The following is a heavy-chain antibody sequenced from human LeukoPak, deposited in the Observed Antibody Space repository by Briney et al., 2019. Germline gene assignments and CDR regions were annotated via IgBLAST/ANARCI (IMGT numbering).Heavy chain of an antibody. CDR1: GFTFSSYW. CDR3: AGDGNVDTARDYYYYGMDV. CDR2: IKQDGSEK. D-gene: IGHD5-18*01. J-gene: IGHJ6*02. V-gene: IGHV3-7*01. Sequence: GGSLRLSCAASGFTFSSYWMSWVRQAPGKGLEGVANIKQDGSEKYYVDSVKGRFTISRDNAKNSLYLQMNSLRAEDTAVYYCAGDGNVDTARDYYYYGMDVWGQGTTVTVSS.